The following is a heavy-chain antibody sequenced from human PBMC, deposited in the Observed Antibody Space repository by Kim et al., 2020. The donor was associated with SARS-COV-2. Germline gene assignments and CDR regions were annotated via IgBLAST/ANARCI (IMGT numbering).Heavy chain of an antibody. J-gene: IGHJ4*02. CDR3: VRQSSPPY. V-gene: IGHV3-7*01. CDR2: IKEDGSVQ. CDR1: GITFSRYW. Sequence: GGSLRLSCAASGITFSRYWMSWVRQAAGKGPGWVANIKEDGSVQDYVDSVKGRFTISRDNAKNSLSLQMNSLRTEDTAVYYCVRQSSPPYWGQGTLVTVS.